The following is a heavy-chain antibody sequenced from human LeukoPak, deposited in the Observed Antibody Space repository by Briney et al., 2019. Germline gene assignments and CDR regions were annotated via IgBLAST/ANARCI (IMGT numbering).Heavy chain of an antibody. V-gene: IGHV3-23*01. CDR2: ISGSGGST. Sequence: HPGGSLRLSCAASGFTFSSYAMSWVRQAPGKGLEWVSAISGSGGSTYYADSVKGRFTISRDNSKNTLYLQMNSLRAEDTAVYYCAKASDVVVTATPPFDYWGQGTLVTVSS. D-gene: IGHD2-21*02. J-gene: IGHJ4*02. CDR1: GFTFSSYA. CDR3: AKASDVVVTATPPFDY.